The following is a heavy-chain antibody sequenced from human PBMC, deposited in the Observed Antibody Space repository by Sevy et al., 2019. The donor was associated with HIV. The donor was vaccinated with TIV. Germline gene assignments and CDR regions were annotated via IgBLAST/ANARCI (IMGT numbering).Heavy chain of an antibody. CDR2: IYTSGST. V-gene: IGHV4-61*02. CDR3: ARIELHWFGGGRRRDAFDI. CDR1: GGSISSGSYY. Sequence: SETLSLTCTVSGGSISSGSYYWSWIRQPAGKGLEWIGRIYTSGSTNYNPSLKSRVTISVDTSKNQFSLKLSSVTAAETAVYYGARIELHWFGGGRRRDAFDIWGQGTMVTVSS. J-gene: IGHJ3*02. D-gene: IGHD3-10*01.